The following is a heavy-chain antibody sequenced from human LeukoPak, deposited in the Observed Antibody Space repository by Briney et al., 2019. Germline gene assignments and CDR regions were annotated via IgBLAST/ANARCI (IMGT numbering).Heavy chain of an antibody. CDR3: ARRAYCGGDCYSPFFGAFDI. Sequence: GESLKISCKGSGYSFTSYWIGWVRQVPGKGLEWVGIIYPGDSDTSYSPSFQGQVTISADKSNSTAYLQWSSLKASDTAMYYCARRAYCGGDCYSPFFGAFDIWGQGTMVTVSS. J-gene: IGHJ3*02. CDR1: GYSFTSYW. D-gene: IGHD2-21*02. CDR2: IYPGDSDT. V-gene: IGHV5-51*03.